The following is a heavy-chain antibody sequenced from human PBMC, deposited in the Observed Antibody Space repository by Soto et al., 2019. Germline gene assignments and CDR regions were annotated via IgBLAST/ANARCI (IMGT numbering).Heavy chain of an antibody. V-gene: IGHV3-11*01. CDR3: ARDARAFGVVTSTDAFDI. D-gene: IGHD3-3*01. J-gene: IGHJ3*02. CDR1: GFTFSDYY. CDR2: ISSSGSTI. Sequence: QVQLVESGGGLVKPGGSLRLSCAASGFTFSDYYMSWIRQATGKGLEWVSYISSSGSTIYYADSVKGRFTISRDNAKNSLYLQMNSLRAEDTAVYYCARDARAFGVVTSTDAFDIWGQGTMVTVSS.